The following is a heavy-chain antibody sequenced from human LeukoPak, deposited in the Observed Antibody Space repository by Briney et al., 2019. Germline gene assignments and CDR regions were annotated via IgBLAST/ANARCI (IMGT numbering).Heavy chain of an antibody. CDR2: ISSGSSSI. D-gene: IGHD3-9*01. J-gene: IGHJ4*02. V-gene: IGHV3-48*02. CDR3: ARGRATGRSGGDY. Sequence: GGSLRLSCAASGFTFSSCSMNWVRQAPGKGLEWVTYISSGSSSIYYADSVKGRFTISRDNAENSLYLQMNSLRDEDTAVYYCARGRATGRSGGDYWGQGTLVTVSS. CDR1: GFTFSSCS.